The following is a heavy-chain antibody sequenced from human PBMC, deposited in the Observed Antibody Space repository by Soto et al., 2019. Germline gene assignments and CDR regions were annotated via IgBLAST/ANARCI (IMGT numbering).Heavy chain of an antibody. CDR2: ISYDGSNK. J-gene: IGHJ4*02. D-gene: IGHD3-3*01. CDR3: ARDRARYDFWSGYSSFDY. Sequence: QVQLVESGGGVVQPGRSLRLSCAASGFTFSSYAMHWVRQAPGKGLEWVAVISYDGSNKYYADSVKGRFTISRDNSKNTLYLQMNSLRADDTAVYYCARDRARYDFWSGYSSFDYWGQGTLVTVSS. CDR1: GFTFSSYA. V-gene: IGHV3-30-3*01.